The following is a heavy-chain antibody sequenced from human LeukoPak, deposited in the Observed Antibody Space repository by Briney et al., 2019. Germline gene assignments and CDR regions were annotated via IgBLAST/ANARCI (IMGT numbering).Heavy chain of an antibody. CDR2: MNPNSGNT. J-gene: IGHJ4*02. V-gene: IGHV1-8*01. D-gene: IGHD6-19*01. Sequence: GASVKVSCKASGYTFTSYDINWVRQATGQGLEWMGWMNPNSGNTGYAQKFQGRVTMTRNTSISTAYMELSSLRSEDTAVYYCASVYSSGWFDFDYWGQGTLVTVSS. CDR1: GYTFTSYD. CDR3: ASVYSSGWFDFDY.